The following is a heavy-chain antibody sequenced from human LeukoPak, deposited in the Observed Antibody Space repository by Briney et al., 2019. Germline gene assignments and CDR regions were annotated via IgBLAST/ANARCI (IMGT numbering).Heavy chain of an antibody. CDR3: ARPAYCGGDCFTSKNWYFDL. V-gene: IGHV1-18*01. Sequence: ASVKVSCKASGYTFTSYGISWVRQAPGQGLEWMGWISTYNGNTNYAQKFQGRVTMTTDTSTSTAYMELRSLRSDDTAVYYCARPAYCGGDCFTSKNWYFDLWGRGTLVTVSS. D-gene: IGHD2-21*02. CDR1: GYTFTSYG. CDR2: ISTYNGNT. J-gene: IGHJ2*01.